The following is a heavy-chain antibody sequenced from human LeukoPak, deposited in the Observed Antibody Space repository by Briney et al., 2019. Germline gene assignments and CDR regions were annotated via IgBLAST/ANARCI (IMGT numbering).Heavy chain of an antibody. CDR2: ISWNSGSI. CDR1: GFTFDDYA. Sequence: PGRSLRLSCAASGFTFDDYAMHWVRQAPGKGLEWVSGISWNSGSIGYADSVKGRFTISRDNAKNSLYLQMNSLRAEDTALYYCAKDRGYSSGPLDYWGQGTLVTVSS. D-gene: IGHD2-15*01. V-gene: IGHV3-9*01. CDR3: AKDRGYSSGPLDY. J-gene: IGHJ4*02.